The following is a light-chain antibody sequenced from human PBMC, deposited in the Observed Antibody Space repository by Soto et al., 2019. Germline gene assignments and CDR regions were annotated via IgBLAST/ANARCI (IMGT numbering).Light chain of an antibody. V-gene: IGKV3D-15*02. CDR1: QSVHSR. CDR2: GAS. CDR3: QQYGSSPT. J-gene: IGKJ1*01. Sequence: EIVMTQSPAALSVSPGDAATLSCRASQSVHSRLAWYQQKPGQAPRLLIYGASTRATGTPPRFRGSGSGTEFTLTISSLQSEDFAVYYCQQYGSSPTFGQGTKVDIK.